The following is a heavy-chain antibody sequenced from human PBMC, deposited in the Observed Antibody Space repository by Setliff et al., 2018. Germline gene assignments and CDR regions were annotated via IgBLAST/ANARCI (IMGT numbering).Heavy chain of an antibody. D-gene: IGHD5-12*01. CDR1: DGSIRSGDY. V-gene: IGHV4-31*03. CDR3: ARAKDGYEFDYFDF. Sequence: SETLSLTCTVSDGSIRSGDYWGWIRQHPGKGLEWIGYIHHTGTTFYNPSLRSRVTISVDTSKNQFSLKLTSLTAADTAVYYCARAKDGYEFDYFDFWGQGTPVTVSS. CDR2: IHHTGTT. J-gene: IGHJ4*02.